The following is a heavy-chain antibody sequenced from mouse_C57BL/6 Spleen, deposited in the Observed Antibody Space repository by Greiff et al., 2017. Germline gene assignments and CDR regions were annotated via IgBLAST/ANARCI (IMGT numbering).Heavy chain of an antibody. CDR2: IDPETGGT. J-gene: IGHJ2*01. V-gene: IGHV1-15*01. CDR3: TRRTAQALDY. D-gene: IGHD3-2*02. Sequence: QVQLQQSGAELVRPGASVTLSCKASGYTFTDYEMHWVKQTPVHGLEWIGAIDPETGGTAYNQKFKGKAILTADKSSSTAYMELRSLTSEDSAVYYCTRRTAQALDYWGQGTTLTVSS. CDR1: GYTFTDYE.